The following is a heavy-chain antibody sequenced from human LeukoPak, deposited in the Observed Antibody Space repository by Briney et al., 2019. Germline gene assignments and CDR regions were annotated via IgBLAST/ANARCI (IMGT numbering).Heavy chain of an antibody. V-gene: IGHV4-34*01. CDR2: INHSGST. Sequence: SETLSLTCAVYVGFFCGYYWSWIRQPPGKGLEWIGEINHSGSTNYNPSLKSRVTISVDTSKNQFSLKLSSVTAADTAVYYCANVYGSGSYTRARYYYYGMDVWGQGTTVTVSS. CDR1: VGFFCGYY. D-gene: IGHD3-10*01. CDR3: ANVYGSGSYTRARYYYYGMDV. J-gene: IGHJ6*02.